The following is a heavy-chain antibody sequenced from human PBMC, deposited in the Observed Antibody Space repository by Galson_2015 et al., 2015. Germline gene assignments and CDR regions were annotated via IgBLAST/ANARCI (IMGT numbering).Heavy chain of an antibody. V-gene: IGHV4-34*01. CDR3: ARGRLTGYFDY. Sequence: SEPLSLTCAVYGGSFSGYYWSWIRQPPGKGLEWIGEINHSGSTNYNPSLKSRVTISVDTSKNQFSLKLSSVTAADTAVNYCARGRLTGYFDYWGQGTLVTVSS. D-gene: IGHD2-8*02. J-gene: IGHJ4*02. CDR1: GGSFSGYY. CDR2: INHSGST.